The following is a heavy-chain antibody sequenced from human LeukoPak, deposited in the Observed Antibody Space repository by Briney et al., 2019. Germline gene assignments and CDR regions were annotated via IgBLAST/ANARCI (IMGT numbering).Heavy chain of an antibody. V-gene: IGHV1-2*02. D-gene: IGHD4-17*01. J-gene: IGHJ5*02. Sequence: ASVKVSCKASGYTFTGHYMHWVRQAPGQGLEWMGWINPNSGGTNYAQKFQGRVTMTRDTSISTAYMELSSLKASDTVMYYCARHRDYGAIRNWFDPWGQGTLVTVSS. CDR3: ARHRDYGAIRNWFDP. CDR2: INPNSGGT. CDR1: GYTFTGHY.